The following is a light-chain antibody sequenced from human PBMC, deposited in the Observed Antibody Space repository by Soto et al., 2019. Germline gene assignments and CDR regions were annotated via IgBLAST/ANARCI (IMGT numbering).Light chain of an antibody. J-gene: IGLJ1*01. V-gene: IGLV1-40*01. CDR3: QSYDSSLSRV. Sequence: QSVLTQSPSVSGAPGQRVTISCTGSSSIIGAGYDVHWYQQLPGTAPKLLIYGNKNRPSGVPDRFSASKSGTSASLAIAELQAEDEADYYCQSYDSSLSRVFGTGTKVTVL. CDR1: SSIIGAGYD. CDR2: GNK.